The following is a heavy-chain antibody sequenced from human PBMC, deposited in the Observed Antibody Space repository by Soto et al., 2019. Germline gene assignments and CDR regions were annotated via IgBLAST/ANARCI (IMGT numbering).Heavy chain of an antibody. CDR2: ISGSGGST. CDR1: GFTFSSYA. CDR3: VRKTSKTWIPFDY. Sequence: GGSLRLSCAASGFTFSSYAMSWVRQAPGKGLEWVSAISGSGGSTYYADSVKGRFTISRDNSKNTLYLQMNSLRAEDTAVYYCVRKTSKTWIPFDYWGQGTLVTVSS. D-gene: IGHD5-18*01. V-gene: IGHV3-23*01. J-gene: IGHJ4*02.